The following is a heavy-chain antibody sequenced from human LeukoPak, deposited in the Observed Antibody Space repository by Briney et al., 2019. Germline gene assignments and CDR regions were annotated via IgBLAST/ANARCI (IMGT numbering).Heavy chain of an antibody. D-gene: IGHD4-17*01. V-gene: IGHV4-30-2*01. CDR1: GGSISSGGYS. J-gene: IGHJ4*02. Sequence: SETLSLTCAVSGGSISSGGYSWSWIRQPPGKGLEWIGYIYHSGSTYYNPSLKSRVTISVDRSKNQFSLKLSSVTAADTAVYYCARVGDYGRDYFDYRGQGTLVTVSS. CDR3: ARVGDYGRDYFDY. CDR2: IYHSGST.